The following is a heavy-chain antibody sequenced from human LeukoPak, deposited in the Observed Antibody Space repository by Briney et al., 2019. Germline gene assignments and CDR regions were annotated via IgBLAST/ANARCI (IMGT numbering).Heavy chain of an antibody. CDR3: ARAWIAAAGRYFDY. D-gene: IGHD6-13*01. CDR2: IYSGGRT. CDR1: GFTFRNYW. Sequence: GGSLRLSCAASGFTFRNYWMHWVRQAPGKGLEWVSVIYSGGRTYYADSVKGRFTISRDNSKNTLYLQMNSLRAEDTAVYYCARAWIAAAGRYFDYWGQGTLVTVAS. V-gene: IGHV3-66*01. J-gene: IGHJ4*02.